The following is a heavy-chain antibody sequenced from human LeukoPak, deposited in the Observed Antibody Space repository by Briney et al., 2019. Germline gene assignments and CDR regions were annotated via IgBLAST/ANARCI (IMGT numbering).Heavy chain of an antibody. D-gene: IGHD3-16*01. CDR3: ARALYTGPFDY. V-gene: IGHV1-2*02. CDR1: GYTFTGYY. CDR2: INPNSGGT. Sequence: ASVKVSCKASGYTFTGYYMHWVRQAPGQGLEWMGWINPNSGGTNYAQKFQGRVTMTRDTSISTAYMELSSLRSEDTAVYYCARALYTGPFDYWGQGTLVTVSS. J-gene: IGHJ4*02.